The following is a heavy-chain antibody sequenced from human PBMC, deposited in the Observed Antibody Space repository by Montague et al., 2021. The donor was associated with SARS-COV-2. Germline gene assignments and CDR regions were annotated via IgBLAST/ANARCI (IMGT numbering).Heavy chain of an antibody. D-gene: IGHD3-22*01. J-gene: IGHJ4*02. CDR1: GFSLTTNGMC. Sequence: PALVQPTQSLTLICTFSGFSLTTNGMCVSWIRQPPGKALEWLARIDWDDDEYYSPPLKTRLPISKDTSKNQVVRTMTNMDPVDTATYYCARTRAYYYDSSGYSYCFDDWGQGTLVTVSS. CDR2: IDWDDDE. V-gene: IGHV2-70*11. CDR3: ARTRAYYYDSSGYSYCFDD.